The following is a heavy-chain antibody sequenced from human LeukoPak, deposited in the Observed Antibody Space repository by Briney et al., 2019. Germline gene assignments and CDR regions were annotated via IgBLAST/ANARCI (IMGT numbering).Heavy chain of an antibody. CDR3: ARINCSGGSCYPYYYYYYGMDV. CDR2: IIPIFGTA. V-gene: IGHV1-69*13. J-gene: IGHJ6*02. D-gene: IGHD2-15*01. CDR1: GGTFSSYA. Sequence: SVKVSCKASGGTFSSYAISWVRQAPGQGLEWMGGIIPIFGTANYAQKFQGRVTITADESTSTAYMELSSLRSEDTAVYYCARINCSGGSCYPYYYYYYGMDVWGQGTTVTVSS.